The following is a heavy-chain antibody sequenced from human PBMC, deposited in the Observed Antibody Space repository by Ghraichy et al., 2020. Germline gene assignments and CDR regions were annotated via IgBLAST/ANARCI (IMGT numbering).Heavy chain of an antibody. D-gene: IGHD1-14*01. J-gene: IGHJ4*02. CDR1: GFTFSSYA. Sequence: GESLNISCAASGFTFSSYAMSWVRQAPGKGLEWVSAISGSGGSTYYADSVKGRFTISRDNSKNTLYLQMNSLRAEDTAVYYCAKAGSAPGYYFDYWGQGTLVTVSS. CDR3: AKAGSAPGYYFDY. V-gene: IGHV3-23*01. CDR2: ISGSGGST.